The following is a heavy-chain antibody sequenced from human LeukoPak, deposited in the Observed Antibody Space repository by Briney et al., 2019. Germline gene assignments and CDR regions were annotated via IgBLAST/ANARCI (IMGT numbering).Heavy chain of an antibody. CDR2: MNPNSGNT. CDR1: GYTFTTYD. D-gene: IGHD3-10*01. CDR3: ARANYYGSGKKDLDY. Sequence: GASVKVSCKASGYTFTTYDINWVRQATGQGLEWMGWMNPNSGNTRYAQKFQGRVTMTRNTSMSTAYMELSSLRSEDTAVYYCARANYYGSGKKDLDYWGQGTLVTVSS. V-gene: IGHV1-8*01. J-gene: IGHJ4*02.